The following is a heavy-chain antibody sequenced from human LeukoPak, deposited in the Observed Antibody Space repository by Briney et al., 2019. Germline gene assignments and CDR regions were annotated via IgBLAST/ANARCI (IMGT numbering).Heavy chain of an antibody. Sequence: GASVKVSCKASGYTFTSYGISWVRQAPGQGLEWMGWISAYNGNTNYAQKLQDRVTMTTDTSTSTAYMELRSLRSDDTAVYYCARDSVVPAVTLFDYWGQGTLVTVSS. CDR1: GYTFTSYG. CDR3: ARDSVVPAVTLFDY. V-gene: IGHV1-18*01. J-gene: IGHJ4*02. D-gene: IGHD2-2*01. CDR2: ISAYNGNT.